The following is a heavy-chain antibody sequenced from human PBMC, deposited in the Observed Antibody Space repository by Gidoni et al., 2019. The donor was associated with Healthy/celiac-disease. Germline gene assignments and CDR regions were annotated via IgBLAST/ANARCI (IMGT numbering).Heavy chain of an antibody. CDR3: ARDRGFGVVHDYFDY. Sequence: HVQLVESGGGVVPPGRSLRLFCAEAGFTFSRYGRHWVRKAAGKGLEWVAVIWYDGSNKYYADSVKGRFTISRDNSKNTLYLQMNSLRAEDTAVYYCARDRGFGVVHDYFDYWGQGTLVTVSS. CDR1: GFTFSRYG. D-gene: IGHD3-3*01. J-gene: IGHJ4*02. V-gene: IGHV3-33*01. CDR2: IWYDGSNK.